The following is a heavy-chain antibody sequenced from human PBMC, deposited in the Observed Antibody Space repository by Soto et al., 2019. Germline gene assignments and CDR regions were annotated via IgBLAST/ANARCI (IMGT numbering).Heavy chain of an antibody. CDR1: GYTFTSYG. CDR3: ASGGDFWSGYQNWFDP. D-gene: IGHD3-3*01. CDR2: ISAYNGNT. J-gene: IGHJ5*02. V-gene: IGHV1-18*01. Sequence: ASVKVSCKASGYTFTSYGISWVRQAPGQGLEWMGWISAYNGNTNYAQKLQGRVTMTTDTSTSTAYMELRSLRSDDTAVYYCASGGDFWSGYQNWFDPWGQGTLVTVSS.